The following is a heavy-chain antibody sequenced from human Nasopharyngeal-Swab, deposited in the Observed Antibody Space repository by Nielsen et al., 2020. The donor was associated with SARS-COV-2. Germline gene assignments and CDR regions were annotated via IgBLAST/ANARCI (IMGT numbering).Heavy chain of an antibody. Sequence: GESLKISCAASGFTFSSHSMNWVRQAPGKGLEWVSHISYNSGHINYAESVKGRFTISRDNARKSLYLQMDSLRAEDTAVYYCARLVRAYKWYFDIWGRGTLVTVSS. V-gene: IGHV3-21*01. CDR3: ARLVRAYKWYFDI. CDR1: GFTFSSHS. J-gene: IGHJ2*01. D-gene: IGHD1-14*01. CDR2: ISYNSGHI.